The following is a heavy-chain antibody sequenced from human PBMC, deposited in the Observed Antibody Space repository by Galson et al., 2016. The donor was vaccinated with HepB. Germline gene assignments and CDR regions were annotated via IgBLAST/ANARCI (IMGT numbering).Heavy chain of an antibody. CDR1: GFTFSNYA. CDR3: AKKSLVACTATYVFDN. D-gene: IGHD6-19*01. Sequence: SLRLSCAASGFTFSNYAMSWVRQAPGKGLEWVSAISGSGGSTYYADSVKGRFTISRDNSKNTLYLQMNSLRADDTAVYYCAKKSLVACTATYVFDNWGQGTLVTVSS. V-gene: IGHV3-23*01. CDR2: ISGSGGST. J-gene: IGHJ4*02.